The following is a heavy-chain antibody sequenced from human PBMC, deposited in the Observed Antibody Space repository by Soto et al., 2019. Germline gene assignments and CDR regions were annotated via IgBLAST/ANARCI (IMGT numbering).Heavy chain of an antibody. D-gene: IGHD5-18*01. V-gene: IGHV1-18*04. CDR1: GYTFTSYG. J-gene: IGHJ3*02. CDR3: ALGILQLWASDASDI. Sequence: ASVKVSCKASGYTFTSYGISWVRQAPGQGLEWMGWISAYNGNTNYAQKLQGRVTMTTDTYTSTAYMELRSLRYDDTAVYYCALGILQLWASDASDIWGEGTMVTVSS. CDR2: ISAYNGNT.